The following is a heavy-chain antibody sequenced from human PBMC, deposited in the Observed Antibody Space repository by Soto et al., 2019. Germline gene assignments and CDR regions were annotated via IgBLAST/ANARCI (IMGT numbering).Heavy chain of an antibody. CDR1: GGSIDDYY. J-gene: IGHJ5*02. CDR3: ARDRWTARANWFDP. CDR2: ISDRGTT. Sequence: SETLSLTCTVFGGSIDDYYWSWIRQSPGKGLEWIGHISDRGTTDYNPSLKSRVTISVDRSEKQFSLKVTSVTSADTAVYYCARDRWTARANWFDPWGQGTLVTVSS. V-gene: IGHV4-59*01. D-gene: IGHD3-16*02.